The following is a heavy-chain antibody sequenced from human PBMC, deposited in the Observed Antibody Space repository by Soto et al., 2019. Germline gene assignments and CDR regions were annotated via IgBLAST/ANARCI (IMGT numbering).Heavy chain of an antibody. CDR1: GGSFSGYY. J-gene: IGHJ4*02. CDR2: INHSGST. CDR3: ARVGTLTGTMR. V-gene: IGHV4-34*01. Sequence: SETLSLTCAVYGGSFSGYYWSWIRQPPGKGLEWIGEINHSGSTNYNPSLKSRVTISVDTSKNQFSLKLSSVTAADTAVYYCARVGTLTGTMRWGQGTLVTVSS. D-gene: IGHD1-7*01.